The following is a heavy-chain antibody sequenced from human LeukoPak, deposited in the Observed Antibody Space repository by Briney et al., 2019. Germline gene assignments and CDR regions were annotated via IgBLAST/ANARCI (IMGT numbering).Heavy chain of an antibody. V-gene: IGHV1-69*13. CDR2: IIPVFGTA. J-gene: IGHJ6*03. D-gene: IGHD2-21*01. Sequence: GASVKVSCKASGGTFSSYAINWVRQAPGQGLEWMGEIIPVFGTANYAQNFQGRVTIAADESTSTAYMELSSLRSEDTAVYYCAKDPRIGYYYFLPLWPKDPTLPVPS. CDR3: AKDPRIGYYYFLPL. CDR1: GGTFSSYA.